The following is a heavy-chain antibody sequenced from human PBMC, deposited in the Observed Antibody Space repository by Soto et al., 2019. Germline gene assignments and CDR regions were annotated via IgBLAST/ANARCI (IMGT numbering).Heavy chain of an antibody. CDR1: GFTFSSHS. D-gene: IGHD3-10*01. J-gene: IGHJ4*02. CDR2: ISYDGSIK. V-gene: IGHV3-30-3*01. CDR3: AREWSTSGDLDY. Sequence: QVQLVESGGGVVKPGRSLRLSCEASGFTFSSHSIQWVRQAPGKGLEWVAVISYDGSIKYYADSVKGRFTISRDNSKNTAYLQMNSLRAEDTAVFYCAREWSTSGDLDYWGQGTLVIVSS.